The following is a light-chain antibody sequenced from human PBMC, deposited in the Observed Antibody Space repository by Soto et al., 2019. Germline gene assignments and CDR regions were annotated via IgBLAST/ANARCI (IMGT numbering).Light chain of an antibody. CDR3: QQYNSYSTFGPAT. CDR1: QSVSRS. V-gene: IGKV1-5*03. Sequence: TQSPATLSLSPGERATLPCRASQSVSRSLAWYQQKPGKAPKLLIYSASDLESGVPSRFSGSGFGTEFTLTITSLQPDDFATYYCQQYNSYSTFGPATFGQGTKVEIK. J-gene: IGKJ1*01. CDR2: SAS.